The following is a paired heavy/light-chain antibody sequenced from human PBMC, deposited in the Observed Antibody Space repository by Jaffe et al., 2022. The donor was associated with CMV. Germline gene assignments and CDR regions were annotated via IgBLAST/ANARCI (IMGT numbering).Heavy chain of an antibody. CDR2: ITYDGRTK. CDR3: ARDVAAVTADY. CDR1: GFTFSHYG. J-gene: IGHJ4*02. V-gene: IGHV3-30*03. D-gene: IGHD2-21*02. Sequence: QVQLVESGGGVVQPGRSLRLSCAASGFTFSHYGMHWLRQAPGKGLEWVAVITYDGRTKHYGDSVKGRFTISRDNSKNTLSLQMTSLRADDTAVYYCARDVAAVTADYWGQGTLVTVSS.
Light chain of an antibody. Sequence: SYILTQPPSVSVAPGQTARITCGGSNIGGFAVHWYQQKAGQAPVQVIFHDSDRPSGIPERLSGSNSGNTATLTISRVEAGDEADYYCQVWLTTSDRMVFGGGTKLTVL. V-gene: IGLV3-21*04. J-gene: IGLJ2*01. CDR3: QVWLTTSDRMV. CDR2: HDS. CDR1: NIGGFA.